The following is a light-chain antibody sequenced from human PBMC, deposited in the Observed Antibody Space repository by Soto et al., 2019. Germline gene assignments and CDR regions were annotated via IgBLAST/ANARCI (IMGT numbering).Light chain of an antibody. CDR3: QERSSWPRGT. J-gene: IGKJ4*01. V-gene: IGKV3-15*01. CDR1: QSVSRN. Sequence: EIVFTQSPATLSVSPGESATLSCRASQSVSRNLAWHQQKPGQAPRILMYDASTRANGISARFSGSGSGTEFTLTISSLQSEDFAVYYCQERSSWPRGTFGGGTKVDIK. CDR2: DAS.